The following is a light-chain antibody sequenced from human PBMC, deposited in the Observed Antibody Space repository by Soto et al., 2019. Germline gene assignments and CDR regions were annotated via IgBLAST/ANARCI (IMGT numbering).Light chain of an antibody. Sequence: QSALTQPPSVSGAPGQRVTISCTGSSFNIGAGYDIHWYQQLPGTAPKLLIYVNNNRPSGVPDRFSGSKSGTSASLAITGLQAEDEADYYCQSYDSSLSGYVFGTGTRSPS. CDR3: QSYDSSLSGYV. CDR2: VNN. V-gene: IGLV1-40*01. CDR1: SFNIGAGYD. J-gene: IGLJ1*01.